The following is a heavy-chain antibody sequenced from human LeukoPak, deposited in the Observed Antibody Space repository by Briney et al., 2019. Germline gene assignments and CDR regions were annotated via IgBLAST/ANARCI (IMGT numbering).Heavy chain of an antibody. J-gene: IGHJ3*02. CDR1: GYTFTSYY. CDR3: ARDRSLSRDGYNYAPHGAFDI. D-gene: IGHD5-24*01. Sequence: ASVKVSWKESGYTFTSYYMHWVRQAPGQGLEWMGIINPSGGSTSYAQKFQGRVTMTRDTSTSTVYMELSSLRSEDTAVYYCARDRSLSRDGYNYAPHGAFDIWGQGTMVTVSS. V-gene: IGHV1-46*01. CDR2: INPSGGST.